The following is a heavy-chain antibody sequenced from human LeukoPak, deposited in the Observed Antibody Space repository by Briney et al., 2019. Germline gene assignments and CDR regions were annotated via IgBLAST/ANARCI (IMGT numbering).Heavy chain of an antibody. D-gene: IGHD4-11*01. V-gene: IGHV4-39*01. CDR3: ARHGGTRVTLVQVYYFDY. J-gene: IGHJ4*02. CDR1: GGSITSSSYY. CDR2: IYYTGGT. Sequence: SETLSLTCSVSGGSITSSSYYWGWIRQPPEKGLEWIGSIYYTGGTYYSPSLKSRVTISVDTSKNQFSLKLSSVTAADTAVYYCARHGGTRVTLVQVYYFDYWGQGTLVTVSS.